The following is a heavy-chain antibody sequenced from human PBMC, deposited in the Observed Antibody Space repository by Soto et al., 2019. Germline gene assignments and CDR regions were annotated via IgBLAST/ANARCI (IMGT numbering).Heavy chain of an antibody. CDR1: GFTFSDYY. V-gene: IGHV3-11*04. CDR2: ISSSGSTI. D-gene: IGHD3-22*01. CDR3: ARDYYDSSGYYYSAY. J-gene: IGHJ4*02. Sequence: PGGSLRLSCAASGFTFSDYYMSWIRQAPGKGLEWVSYISSSGSTIYYADSVKGRFTISRDNAKNSLYLQMNSLRDEDTAVYYCARDYYDSSGYYYSAYWGQGTLVTVSS.